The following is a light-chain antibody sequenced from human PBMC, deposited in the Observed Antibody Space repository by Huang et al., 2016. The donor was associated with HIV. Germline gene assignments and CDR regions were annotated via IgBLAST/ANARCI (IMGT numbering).Light chain of an antibody. J-gene: IGKJ2*01. Sequence: EIVMTQSPATLSVSPGERATLPCRASQSVSSNLAWYQQKPGQAPRRRIYGASTRATGIPARFSGSGSGTEFTLTISSLQSEDFAVYYCQQYNNWPPYTFGQGTKLEIK. CDR3: QQYNNWPPYT. CDR1: QSVSSN. CDR2: GAS. V-gene: IGKV3-15*01.